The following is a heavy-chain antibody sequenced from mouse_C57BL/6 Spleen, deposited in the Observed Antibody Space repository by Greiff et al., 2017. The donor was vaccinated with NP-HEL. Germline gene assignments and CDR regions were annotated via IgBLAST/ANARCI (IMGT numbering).Heavy chain of an antibody. J-gene: IGHJ1*03. D-gene: IGHD1-1*01. CDR3: ARDYYGSSNWYFDV. CDR2: IDPSDSET. V-gene: IGHV1-52*01. Sequence: QVQLQQPGAELVRPGSSVKLSCKASGYWMHWVKQRPIQGLEWIGNIDPSDSETHYNQKFKDKATLTVDKSSSTAYMQLSSLTSEDSAVYYCARDYYGSSNWYFDVWGTGTTVTVSS. CDR1: GYW.